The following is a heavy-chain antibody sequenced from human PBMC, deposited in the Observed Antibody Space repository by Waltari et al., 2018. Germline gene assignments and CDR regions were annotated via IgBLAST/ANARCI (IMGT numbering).Heavy chain of an antibody. Sequence: QVQLQQWGAGLLKPSETLSLTCAVYGGSFSGYYWSWIRQPPGKGLEWIGEINHRVSTNYNPSLKSRVTIAVDTSKNQFSLKLSSVTAADTAVYYCARGKDSSGWYDYYYYYGMDVWGQGTTVTVSS. J-gene: IGHJ6*02. CDR1: GGSFSGYY. CDR2: INHRVST. D-gene: IGHD6-19*01. V-gene: IGHV4-34*01. CDR3: ARGKDSSGWYDYYYYYGMDV.